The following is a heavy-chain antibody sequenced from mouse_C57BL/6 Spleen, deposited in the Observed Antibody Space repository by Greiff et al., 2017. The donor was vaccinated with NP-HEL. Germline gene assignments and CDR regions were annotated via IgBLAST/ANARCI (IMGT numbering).Heavy chain of an antibody. CDR2: IPPNSGST. V-gene: IGHV1-64*01. J-gene: IGHJ2*01. Sequence: QVQLQQPGAELVKPGASVKLSCKASGYTFTSYWMHWVKQRPGQGLEWIGMIPPNSGSTNYNEKFKSKATLTVDKSSSTAYMQLSSLTSEDSAVYYCARNYYGSSLDYFDYWGQGTTLTVSS. CDR1: GYTFTSYW. D-gene: IGHD1-1*01. CDR3: ARNYYGSSLDYFDY.